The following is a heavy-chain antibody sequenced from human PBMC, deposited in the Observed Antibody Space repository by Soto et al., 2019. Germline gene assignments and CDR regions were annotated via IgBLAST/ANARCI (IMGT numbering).Heavy chain of an antibody. J-gene: IGHJ6*02. CDR1: GFTFSLYS. CDR2: ISRSSTGI. CDR3: ARAVTWGLDV. V-gene: IGHV3-48*02. D-gene: IGHD3-10*01. Sequence: EVQLVESGGGLVQPGGSLRLSCAAGGFTFSLYSKRWVRQAPGKGLEWVSYISRSSTGIHYADSVKGRFTISRDDATNSMHLQMNSLRDGDTAVYYCARAVTWGLDVWGQGTTVSISS.